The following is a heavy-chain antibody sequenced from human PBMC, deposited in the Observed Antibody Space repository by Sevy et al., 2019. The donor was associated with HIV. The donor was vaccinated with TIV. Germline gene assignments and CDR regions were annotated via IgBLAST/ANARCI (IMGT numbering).Heavy chain of an antibody. J-gene: IGHJ3*02. V-gene: IGHV3-48*01. CDR2: ISSSSSTI. CDR1: GFTFSSYS. Sequence: GGSLRLSCAASGFTFSSYSMNWVRQAPGKGLEWVSYISSSSSTIYYADSVKGRFTISRDNAKNSLYLQMNSLRAEDTAVYYCARDDSSSGDAFDIWGQGTMVTVSS. CDR3: ARDDSSSGDAFDI. D-gene: IGHD6-6*01.